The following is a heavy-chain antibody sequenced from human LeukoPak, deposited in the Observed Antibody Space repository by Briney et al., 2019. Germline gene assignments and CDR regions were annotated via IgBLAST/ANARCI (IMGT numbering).Heavy chain of an antibody. V-gene: IGHV4-34*01. CDR1: GFTFSSYG. CDR3: ARGDDSNPTAYYYYGMDV. J-gene: IGHJ6*02. CDR2: ISHSGST. Sequence: LRLSCAASGFTFSSYGMHWVRQPPGKGLEWIGEISHSGSTNSNPSLKSRVTISVDTSKNQFSLKLSSVTAADTAVYYCARGDDSNPTAYYYYGMDVWGQGTTVTVSS. D-gene: IGHD4-11*01.